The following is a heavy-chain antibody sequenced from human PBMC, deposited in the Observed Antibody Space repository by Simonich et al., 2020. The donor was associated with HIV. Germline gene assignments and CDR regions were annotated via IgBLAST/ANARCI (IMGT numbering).Heavy chain of an antibody. D-gene: IGHD3-3*01. V-gene: IGHV4-34*01. CDR2: INHSGTT. CDR1: GGSFSCYY. Sequence: QVQLQQWGAGLLKPSETLSLTCAVYGGSFSCYYWSWIRQPPGKGLEWIGEINHSGTTNYKSYLNSRATISVDKSKNQFSLKLSSVTAADTAIYYCARRDRELILYFDYWGQGNLVTVSS. J-gene: IGHJ4*02. CDR3: ARRDRELILYFDY.